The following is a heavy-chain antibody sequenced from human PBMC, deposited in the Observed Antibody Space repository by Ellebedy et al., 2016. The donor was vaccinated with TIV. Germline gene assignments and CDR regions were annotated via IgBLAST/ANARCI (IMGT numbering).Heavy chain of an antibody. D-gene: IGHD2-8*01. V-gene: IGHV4-34*01. Sequence: MPSETLSLTCSVFHGSIAPYSWSWFRQTPGKGLEWLAEMHHSGITDYSPSLNRRVSISVDTSKNQFSLKVTSVTAADTAVYYCAREKPNGDFDYWGQGALVTVSS. CDR3: AREKPNGDFDY. CDR1: HGSIAPYS. CDR2: MHHSGIT. J-gene: IGHJ4*02.